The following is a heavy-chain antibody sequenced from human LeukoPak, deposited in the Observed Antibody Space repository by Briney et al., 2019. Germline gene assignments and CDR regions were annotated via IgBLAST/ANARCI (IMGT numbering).Heavy chain of an antibody. Sequence: SETLSLICTVSGGSISSYYWSWIRQLPGKGLEWIGYIYYCGSTNYNPSLKSRVTISVDTSKNQFSLKLSSVTAADTAVYYCARHKCLTIFGVVGKNWFDPSGQGTLVTVSS. D-gene: IGHD3-3*01. CDR3: ARHKCLTIFGVVGKNWFDP. CDR2: IYYCGST. CDR1: GGSISSYY. V-gene: IGHV4-59*08. J-gene: IGHJ5*02.